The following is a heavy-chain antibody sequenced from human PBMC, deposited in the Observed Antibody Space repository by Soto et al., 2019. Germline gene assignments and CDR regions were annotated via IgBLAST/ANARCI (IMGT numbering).Heavy chain of an antibody. J-gene: IGHJ6*02. CDR2: ISSSGYPI. CDR1: GFSFSDYY. Sequence: QVQLVESGGGLVKPGGSLRLSCAASGFSFSDYYMTWIRQAPGKGLEWLSYISSSGYPIYYADAVKGRFTNARDNAKNSGYLQMNSLRAKDTPVYYCARDNRSFWNGYYSRYDYYGMDVWGQGTTVTVYS. D-gene: IGHD3-3*01. CDR3: ARDNRSFWNGYYSRYDYYGMDV. V-gene: IGHV3-11*01.